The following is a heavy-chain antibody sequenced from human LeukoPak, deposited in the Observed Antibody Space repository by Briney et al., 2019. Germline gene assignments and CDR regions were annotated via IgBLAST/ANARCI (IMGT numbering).Heavy chain of an antibody. Sequence: PGGSLRLSCAASGFTFSSYEMNWVRQAPGKGLEWVSYISSSGGTIYYADSVKGRFTISRDNAKNSLYLQMNSLRAEDTAVYYCASLLTGYSYQIYDILTGYYNAQRDYWGQGTLVTVSS. J-gene: IGHJ4*02. CDR1: GFTFSSYE. CDR2: ISSSGGTI. D-gene: IGHD3-9*01. V-gene: IGHV3-48*03. CDR3: ASLLTGYSYQIYDILTGYYNAQRDY.